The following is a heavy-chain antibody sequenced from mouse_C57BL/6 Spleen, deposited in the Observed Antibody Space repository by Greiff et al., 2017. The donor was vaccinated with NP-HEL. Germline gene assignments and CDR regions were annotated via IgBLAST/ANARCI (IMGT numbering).Heavy chain of an antibody. CDR2: IYPGDGDT. J-gene: IGHJ4*01. Sequence: VQLQQSGPELVKPGASVKISCKASGYAFSSSWMNWVKQRPGKGLEWIGRIYPGDGDTNYNGKFKGKATLTADKSSSTAYMQLSSLTSEDSAVYFCAIMYGNYVGYYAMDYWGQGTSVTVSS. CDR3: AIMYGNYVGYYAMDY. CDR1: GYAFSSSW. D-gene: IGHD2-10*02. V-gene: IGHV1-82*01.